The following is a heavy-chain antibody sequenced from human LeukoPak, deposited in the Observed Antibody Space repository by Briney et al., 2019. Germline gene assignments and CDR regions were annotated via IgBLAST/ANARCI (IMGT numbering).Heavy chain of an antibody. D-gene: IGHD5-18*01. CDR1: GFTFSSYA. V-gene: IGHV3-30-3*01. Sequence: PGGSLRLSCAASGFTFSSYAMHWVRQAPGKGLEWVAVISYDGSNKYYADSVKGRFTISRDNSKNTLYLQMNSLRAVDTAVYYCAGSVDTAMGFDYWGQGTLVTVSS. CDR3: AGSVDTAMGFDY. CDR2: ISYDGSNK. J-gene: IGHJ4*02.